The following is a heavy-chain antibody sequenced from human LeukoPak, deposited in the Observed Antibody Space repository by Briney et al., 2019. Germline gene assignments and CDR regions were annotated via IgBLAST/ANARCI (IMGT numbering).Heavy chain of an antibody. CDR2: INHSGST. J-gene: IGHJ5*02. CDR1: GGSFSGYY. Sequence: SETLSLTCAVYGGSFSGYYWSWIRQPPGKGLEWIGEINHSGSTNYNPSLKSRVTISIDTSKNQFSLKLRSVTAADTAVYYCARDGQYSYAYRWFDPWGQGTLVTVSS. CDR3: ARDGQYSYAYRWFDP. D-gene: IGHD5-18*01. V-gene: IGHV4-34*01.